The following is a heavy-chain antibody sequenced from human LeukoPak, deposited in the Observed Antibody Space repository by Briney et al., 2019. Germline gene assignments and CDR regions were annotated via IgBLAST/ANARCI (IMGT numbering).Heavy chain of an antibody. Sequence: GGSLRLSCAASGFTFATYAMTWVRQAPGKGLQWVSSISSSGGHTYYADSVRGRFTISRDNSKDTLYLQMSSLRPEDTAVYYCAKMTGYFGAFDPWGQGTLVTVSS. CDR2: ISSSGGHT. J-gene: IGHJ5*02. D-gene: IGHD3-9*01. CDR3: AKMTGYFGAFDP. V-gene: IGHV3-23*01. CDR1: GFTFATYA.